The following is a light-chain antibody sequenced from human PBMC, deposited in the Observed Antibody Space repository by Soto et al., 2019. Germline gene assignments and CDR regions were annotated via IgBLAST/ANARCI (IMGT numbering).Light chain of an antibody. CDR3: QQYASSPLT. Sequence: EIVLTQSPSTLSVSPGERATLSCRASQSVGRNYLAWYQQKPGQAPRLLIYGASSRATGIPDRFSGSGSGTDFTLTISRLEPEDFAVYYCQQYASSPLTFGGGTKVETK. CDR2: GAS. V-gene: IGKV3-20*01. J-gene: IGKJ4*01. CDR1: QSVGRNY.